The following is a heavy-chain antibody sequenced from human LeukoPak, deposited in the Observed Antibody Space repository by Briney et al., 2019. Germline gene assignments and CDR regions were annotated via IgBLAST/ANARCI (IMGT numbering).Heavy chain of an antibody. CDR3: ASLGTLRS. J-gene: IGHJ5*02. V-gene: IGHV4-39*01. D-gene: IGHD7-27*01. CDR2: ISYSGTN. CDR1: GGSVSSGRYF. Sequence: SETLSLTCTVSGGSVSSGRYFWGWILPPPGPGLEWIGSISYSGTNYNNPSLKSRVSISIDTSKNQFSVKLTSVTAADTAMYYCASLGTLRSWGQGTLVTVSS.